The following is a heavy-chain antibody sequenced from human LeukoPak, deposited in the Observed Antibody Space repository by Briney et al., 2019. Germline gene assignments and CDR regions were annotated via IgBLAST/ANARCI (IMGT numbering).Heavy chain of an antibody. V-gene: IGHV1-69*13. CDR1: GGTFSSYA. D-gene: IGHD6-6*01. CDR2: IIPIFGTA. J-gene: IGHJ6*02. CDR3: ARGPYSSSPRSFYYYYGMDV. Sequence: SVKVSCTASGGTFSSYAISWVRQAPGQGLEWMGGIIPIFGTANYAQKFQGRVTITADESTSTAYMELSSLRSEDTAVYYCARGPYSSSPRSFYYYYGMDVWGQGTTVTVSS.